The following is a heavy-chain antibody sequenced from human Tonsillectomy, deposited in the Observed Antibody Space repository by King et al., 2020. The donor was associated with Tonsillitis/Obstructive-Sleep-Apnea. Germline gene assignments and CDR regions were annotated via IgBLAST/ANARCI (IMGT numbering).Heavy chain of an antibody. V-gene: IGHV3-53*01. CDR1: GFTVNSNF. Sequence: VQLVESGGGLIQPGGSLRLSCAASGFTVNSNFMSWVRQAPGKGLEWVSVIYSGGSTHYAASVKGRFTISRDNSKNTLYLQMNSLRAEDAAVYYCAYTNYGYYYFYLDVWGQGTTVTVSS. D-gene: IGHD4-11*01. CDR2: IYSGGST. J-gene: IGHJ6*03. CDR3: AYTNYGYYYFYLDV.